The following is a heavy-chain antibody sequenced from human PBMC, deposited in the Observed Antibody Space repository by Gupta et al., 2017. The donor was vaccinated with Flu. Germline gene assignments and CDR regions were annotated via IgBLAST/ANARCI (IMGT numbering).Heavy chain of an antibody. CDR2: INHSGST. D-gene: IGHD6-13*01. CDR3: ARHMRQQLVLWGLDY. Sequence: QPPGKGLEWIGEINHSGSTNYNPSLKSRVTISVDTSKNQFSLKLSSVTAADTAVYYCARHMRQQLVLWGLDYWGQGTLVTVSS. J-gene: IGHJ4*02. V-gene: IGHV4-34*01.